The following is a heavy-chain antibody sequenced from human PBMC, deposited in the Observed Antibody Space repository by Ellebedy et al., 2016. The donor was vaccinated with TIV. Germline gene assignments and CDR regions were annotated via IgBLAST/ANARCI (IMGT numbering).Heavy chain of an antibody. CDR2: ISGDGGST. V-gene: IGHV3-43*02. Sequence: PGGSLRLSCAASGFTFDDYAMHWVRQAPAKGLEWVSLISGDGGSTYYADSVKGRFTISRDNAKNSLYLQMNSLRAEDTAVYYCARDRRGWYEVDYWGQGTLVTVSS. J-gene: IGHJ4*02. CDR3: ARDRRGWYEVDY. D-gene: IGHD6-19*01. CDR1: GFTFDDYA.